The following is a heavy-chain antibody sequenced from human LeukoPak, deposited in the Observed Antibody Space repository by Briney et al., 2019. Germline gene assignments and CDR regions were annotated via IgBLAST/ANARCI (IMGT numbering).Heavy chain of an antibody. V-gene: IGHV4-61*02. CDR2: IYTSGST. J-gene: IGHJ6*02. CDR3: ARSRTTGGRGRVYYYYGMDV. Sequence: NPSETLSLTCTVSGCSISSGSYYWSWIRQPAGKGLEWIGRIYTSGSTNYNPSLKSRVTISVDTSKNQFSLKLSSVTAADTAVYYCARSRTTGGRGRVYYYYGMDVWGQGTTVTVSS. D-gene: IGHD4-17*01. CDR1: GCSISSGSYY.